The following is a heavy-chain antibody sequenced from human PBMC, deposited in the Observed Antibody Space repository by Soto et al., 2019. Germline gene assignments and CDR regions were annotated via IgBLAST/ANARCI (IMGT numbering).Heavy chain of an antibody. CDR1: GFTFSSYS. D-gene: IGHD5-12*01. Sequence: ELQLVESGGGLVKPGGSLRLSCADSGFTFSSYSMNWVRQAPGKGLEWVSSISSSSSYIYYADSVKGRFTISRDNAKNSLYLQMNSLRAEDTAVYYCAREVSKYSGYDFDYWGQGTLVTVSS. CDR2: ISSSSSYI. CDR3: AREVSKYSGYDFDY. V-gene: IGHV3-21*01. J-gene: IGHJ4*02.